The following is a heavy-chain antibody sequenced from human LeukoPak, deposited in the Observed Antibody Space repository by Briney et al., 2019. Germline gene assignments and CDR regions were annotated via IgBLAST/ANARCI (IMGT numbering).Heavy chain of an antibody. J-gene: IGHJ4*02. CDR2: INHSGST. Sequence: SETLSLTCAVYGGSFSGYYWSWIRQPPGKGLEWIGEINHSGSTNYNPSLKSRVTISVDTSKNQFSLKLSSVTAADTAVYYCARHHGGSYYVSDYWGQGTLVTVSS. CDR3: ARHHGGSYYVSDY. D-gene: IGHD1-26*01. V-gene: IGHV4-34*01. CDR1: GGSFSGYY.